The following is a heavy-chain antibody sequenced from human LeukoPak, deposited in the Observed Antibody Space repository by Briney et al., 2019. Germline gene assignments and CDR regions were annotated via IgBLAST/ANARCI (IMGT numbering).Heavy chain of an antibody. V-gene: IGHV1-18*01. CDR2: ISGYNGNT. Sequence: ASVRVSCKASGYTFISYGISWVRQAPGQGLEWMGWISGYNGNTNYAQKFQGRVTMTTDTSTSTAYMELRSLRSDDTAVYYCARASQQLPRAWFDPWGQGTLV. D-gene: IGHD6-13*01. CDR3: ARASQQLPRAWFDP. J-gene: IGHJ5*02. CDR1: GYTFISYG.